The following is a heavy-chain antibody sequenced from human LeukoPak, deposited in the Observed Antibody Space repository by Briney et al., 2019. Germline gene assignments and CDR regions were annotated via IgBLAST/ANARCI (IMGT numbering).Heavy chain of an antibody. J-gene: IGHJ3*02. V-gene: IGHV4-38-2*01. Sequence: SETLSLTCAVSGYSISSSFYWGWIRQPPGKGLEWIGIIYDSGSTYYNPSLRSRITISVDTSKNQFSLNLSSVTAADTAVYYCARSMYYYDSSGYYDAFDIWGQGTMVTVSS. CDR1: GYSISSSFY. CDR2: IYDSGST. CDR3: ARSMYYYDSSGYYDAFDI. D-gene: IGHD3-22*01.